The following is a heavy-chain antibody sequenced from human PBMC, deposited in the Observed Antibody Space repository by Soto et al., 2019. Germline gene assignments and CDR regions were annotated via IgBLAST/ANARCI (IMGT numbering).Heavy chain of an antibody. J-gene: IGHJ3*02. CDR3: ARDREENTTRRAFDM. CDR1: GYTFTNYG. D-gene: IGHD2-2*01. V-gene: IGHV1-18*01. Sequence: QVQLVQSGAEVKKPGASVKVSCKASGYTFTNYGISWVRQAPGQGLEWMGWISAYNGDTNYAQKFQVRVTMTTDTSTTTASMELRSLRSDDTAVYYCARDREENTTRRAFDMWGQGTVITVSS. CDR2: ISAYNGDT.